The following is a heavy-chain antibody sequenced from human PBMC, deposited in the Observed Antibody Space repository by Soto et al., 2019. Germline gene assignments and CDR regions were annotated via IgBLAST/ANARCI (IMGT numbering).Heavy chain of an antibody. CDR3: ARVPGL. Sequence: QLQLQESGSGLVKPSQTLSLTCAVSGGSISSGGYSWSWIRQPPGKGLEWIGYIYHSGSTYYNPAPXSXITISVDRSKTQFSRKLSSVTAADTAVYYCARVPGLWGRGTLVTVSS. CDR2: IYHSGST. J-gene: IGHJ2*01. V-gene: IGHV4-30-2*01. CDR1: GGSISSGGYS.